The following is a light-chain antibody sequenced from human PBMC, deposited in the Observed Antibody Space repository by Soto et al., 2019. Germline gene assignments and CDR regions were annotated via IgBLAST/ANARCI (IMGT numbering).Light chain of an antibody. CDR2: DAS. CDR1: QSVSNK. CDR3: QQRSNWPPIT. J-gene: IGKJ5*01. Sequence: EIVLTQSPATLSLSPGERATLSCRASQSVSNKLAWYQQKPGQAPRLLSYDASNRATGIPARFSGSGSGTDFTLTITSLEPEDFAVYYCQQRSNWPPITFGQGTRLAIK. V-gene: IGKV3-11*01.